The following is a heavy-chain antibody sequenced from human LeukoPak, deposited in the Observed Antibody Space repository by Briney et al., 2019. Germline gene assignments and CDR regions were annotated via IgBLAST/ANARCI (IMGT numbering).Heavy chain of an antibody. CDR2: IYYSGST. CDR1: GGSISSYY. V-gene: IGHV4-59*01. J-gene: IGHJ3*02. CDR3: ARAGGVYSDAFDI. D-gene: IGHD3-3*01. Sequence: SETLSLTCTVSGGSISSYYWSWIRQPPGKGLEWIGYIYYSGSTNYNPSLKSRVTISVDTSENQFSLKLSSVTAADTAVYYCARAGGVYSDAFDIWGQGTMVTVSS.